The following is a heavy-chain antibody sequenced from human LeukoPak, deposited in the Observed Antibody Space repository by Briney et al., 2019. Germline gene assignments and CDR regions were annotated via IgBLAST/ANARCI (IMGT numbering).Heavy chain of an antibody. V-gene: IGHV3-48*01. D-gene: IGHD3-10*01. CDR2: ISSSSSTI. CDR1: GFTFSSYS. CDR3: ARSSLDYGSGNNWFDP. Sequence: PGGSLRLSCAASGFTFSSYSMNWVRQAPGKELEWVSYISSSSSTIYYADSVKGRFTISRDNAKNSLYLQMNSLRAEDTAVYYCARSSLDYGSGNNWFDPWGQGTLVTVSS. J-gene: IGHJ5*02.